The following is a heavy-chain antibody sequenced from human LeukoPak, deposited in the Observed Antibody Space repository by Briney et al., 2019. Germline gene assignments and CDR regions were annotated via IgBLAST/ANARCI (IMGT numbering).Heavy chain of an antibody. V-gene: IGHV4-34*01. Sequence: SETLSLTCAVYGGSFSGYYWSWIRQPPGKGLEWIGEINHSGSTNYNPSLKSRVTISVDTSKNQFSLKLSSVTAADTAVYYCARGDSSGYSSAFDIWGQGTMVTVSS. D-gene: IGHD3-22*01. CDR2: INHSGST. J-gene: IGHJ3*02. CDR3: ARGDSSGYSSAFDI. CDR1: GGSFSGYY.